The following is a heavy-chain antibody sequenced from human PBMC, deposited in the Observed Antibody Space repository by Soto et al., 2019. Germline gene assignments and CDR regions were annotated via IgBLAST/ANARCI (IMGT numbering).Heavy chain of an antibody. D-gene: IGHD5-12*01. CDR1: GGSISSSSYY. J-gene: IGHJ6*02. Sequence: SETLSLTCTVSGGSISSSSYYWGWIRQPPGKGLEWIGSIYYSGSTYYNQSLKSQVTISLDTSKNQFSLKLSSVTAADTAVYYCASVRRGGYDSLRYYYGMDVWGQGTTVT. V-gene: IGHV4-39*01. CDR3: ASVRRGGYDSLRYYYGMDV. CDR2: IYYSGST.